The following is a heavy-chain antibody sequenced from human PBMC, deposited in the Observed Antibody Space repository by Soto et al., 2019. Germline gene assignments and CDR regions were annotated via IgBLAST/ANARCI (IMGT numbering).Heavy chain of an antibody. D-gene: IGHD4-17*01. CDR1: GFSFVNYA. V-gene: IGHV3-23*01. J-gene: IGHJ4*02. Sequence: DVQLLESGGGLVQPGGSLRLSCEASGFSFVNYALSWVRQAPGKGLEWVATLSAGRRAYYADSVKGRFTIAKDFSTNTLHRGERGRRADDTAFFSWARGPIPKTYGHTFFHFWGRGTRV. CDR3: ARGPIPKTYGHTFFHF. CDR2: LSAGRRA.